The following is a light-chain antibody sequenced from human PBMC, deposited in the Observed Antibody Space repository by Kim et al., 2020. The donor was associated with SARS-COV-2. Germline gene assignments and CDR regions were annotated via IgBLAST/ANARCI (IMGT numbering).Light chain of an antibody. Sequence: ASGKLTCTLSSGHSSYAIAWHQQQPEKGPRYLMKLNSDGSHSKGDGIPDRFSGSSSGAERYLTISSLQSEDEADYYCQTWGTGIWVFGGGTKLTVL. CDR3: QTWGTGIWV. CDR2: LNSDGSH. CDR1: SGHSSYA. V-gene: IGLV4-69*01. J-gene: IGLJ3*02.